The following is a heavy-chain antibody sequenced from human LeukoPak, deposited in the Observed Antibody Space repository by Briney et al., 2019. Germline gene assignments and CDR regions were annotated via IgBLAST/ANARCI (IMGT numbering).Heavy chain of an antibody. Sequence: GGSLRLSCAASGFTFSSYWMHWVRQAPGKGLEWVANIKLDGTEKYYVDSVKGRFTISRDNAKNTLYLQMNSPRAECTAVYYCASDRFYFRVWGQGTLVTVS. D-gene: IGHD2/OR15-2a*01. CDR1: GFTFSSYW. J-gene: IGHJ4*02. CDR2: IKLDGTEK. V-gene: IGHV3-7*05. CDR3: ASDRFYFRV.